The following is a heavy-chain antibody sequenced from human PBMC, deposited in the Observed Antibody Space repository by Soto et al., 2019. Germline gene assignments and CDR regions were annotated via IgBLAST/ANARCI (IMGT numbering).Heavy chain of an antibody. V-gene: IGHV3-23*01. Sequence: VQLLESGGGLVQPGGSLRLSCAASGFTFSSYAMSWVRQAPGKGLEWVSTISGDAGNTYYADSVKGRFTISRDNSKNTLSLQMNSLRAEDTAIYYCAKFRDSSWYSDYWGQGTLVTVSS. CDR1: GFTFSSYA. CDR3: AKFRDSSWYSDY. CDR2: ISGDAGNT. D-gene: IGHD6-13*01. J-gene: IGHJ4*02.